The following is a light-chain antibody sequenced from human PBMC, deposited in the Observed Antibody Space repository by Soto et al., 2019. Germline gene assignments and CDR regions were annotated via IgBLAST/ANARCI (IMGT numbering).Light chain of an antibody. V-gene: IGKV1-39*01. CDR3: QQSYTSSWT. CDR2: AAS. CDR1: QTITNY. J-gene: IGKJ1*01. Sequence: DIQMTQSPSSLSASVGDRVSITCRASQTITNYLNWYQQKPGKAPKLLIYAASSVQDGVPTRFSGSGSGTDFTLTISSLQPEDFATYYCQQSYTSSWTFGRGTKVEIK.